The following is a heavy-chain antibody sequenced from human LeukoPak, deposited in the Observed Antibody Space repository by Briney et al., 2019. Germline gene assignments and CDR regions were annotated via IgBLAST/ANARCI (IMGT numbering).Heavy chain of an antibody. Sequence: GGSLRLSCAASGFTFSSYWMSWVRQAPGEGLEWVANIKQDGSEKYYVDSVKGRFTISRDNAKNSLYLQMNSLRAEDTAVYYCARDVVTQTTYYFDYWGQGTLVTVSS. CDR1: GFTFSSYW. CDR3: ARDVVTQTTYYFDY. V-gene: IGHV3-7*01. D-gene: IGHD2-21*02. J-gene: IGHJ4*02. CDR2: IKQDGSEK.